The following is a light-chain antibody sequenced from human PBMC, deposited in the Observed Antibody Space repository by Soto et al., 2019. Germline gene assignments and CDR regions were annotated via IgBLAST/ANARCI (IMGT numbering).Light chain of an antibody. J-gene: IGLJ1*01. CDR2: YDN. CDR1: NSNIGSNT. Sequence: QSVLTQPPSASGTPGQRGTISCSGSNSNIGSNTVNWYQQLPGTAPKLLIYYDNLRPSGFPDRISGSKSGTSASLAISGLQSDYEADYYCAAWDDSLNGRVFGTGTKLTVL. CDR3: AAWDDSLNGRV. V-gene: IGLV1-44*01.